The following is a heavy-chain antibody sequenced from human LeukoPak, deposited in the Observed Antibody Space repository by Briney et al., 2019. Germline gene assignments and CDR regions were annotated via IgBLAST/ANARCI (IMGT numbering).Heavy chain of an antibody. CDR2: IKSKTDGGTT. V-gene: IGHV3-15*01. D-gene: IGHD3-22*01. Sequence: PGGSLRLSCAASGFTFSNAWMSWVRQAPGKGLEWVGRIKSKTDGGTTDYAAPVKGRFTISRDDSKNTLYLQMNSLKTEDTAVYYCTTEAYYYDSSGYYVADYWGQGTLVTVSS. CDR1: GFTFSNAW. CDR3: TTEAYYYDSSGYYVADY. J-gene: IGHJ4*02.